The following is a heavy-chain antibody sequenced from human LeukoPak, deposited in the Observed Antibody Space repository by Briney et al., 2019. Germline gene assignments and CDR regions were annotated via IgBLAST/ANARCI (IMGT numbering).Heavy chain of an antibody. Sequence: GGSLRLSCAASGFTFSSYAMHWVRQAPGKGLEWVAVISYDGSNKYYADSVKGRFTISRDNSKNTLYLQMNSLRAEDTAVYYCARGSEYCDYWGQGTLVTVSS. CDR2: ISYDGSNK. J-gene: IGHJ4*02. CDR1: GFTFSSYA. V-gene: IGHV3-30-3*01. CDR3: ARGSEYCDY.